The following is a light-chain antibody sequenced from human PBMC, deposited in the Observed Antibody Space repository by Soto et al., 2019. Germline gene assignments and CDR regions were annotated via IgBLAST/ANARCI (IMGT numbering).Light chain of an antibody. J-gene: IGKJ2*01. Sequence: IHMTQSPSSLSASVGDRVTITCRASQRITTYLNWYQQKPGEAPKLLISTSGTLQRGVPSRLSGSGSGTDFTLTITSLQPADFATYFCQQTYSTPYTFGQGTKLEIK. CDR1: QRITTY. CDR3: QQTYSTPYT. V-gene: IGKV1-39*01. CDR2: TSG.